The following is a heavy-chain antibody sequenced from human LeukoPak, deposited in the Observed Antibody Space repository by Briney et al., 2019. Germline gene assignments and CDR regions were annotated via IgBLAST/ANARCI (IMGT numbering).Heavy chain of an antibody. CDR3: ARAPGGFHGDYSPIAY. J-gene: IGHJ4*02. Sequence: PGGSLRLSCTASGFTFSSYAMHWVRQAPGKGLQWLALTSDDGSTKYYADSVKGRFTISRDNSQNTLFLQMNSLRAEETAMYYCARAPGGFHGDYSPIAYWGQGTLVTVSS. CDR2: TSDDGSTK. V-gene: IGHV3-30-3*01. D-gene: IGHD4-17*01. CDR1: GFTFSSYA.